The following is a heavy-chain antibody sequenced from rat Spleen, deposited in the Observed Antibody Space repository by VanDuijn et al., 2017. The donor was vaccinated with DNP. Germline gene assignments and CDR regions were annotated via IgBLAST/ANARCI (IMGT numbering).Heavy chain of an antibody. D-gene: IGHD1-12*02. V-gene: IGHV5-20*01. CDR3: TVDRDGSYGVAY. Sequence: EVQLVESGGGLVQPGRSLKLSCAASGFSFSDYYMAWVRQAPTKGLEWVASISYDSVTTYYPDSVKGRFTISRDNAKSTLYLQMDSLRAEDTATYYCTVDRDGSYGVAYWGQGTLVTVSS. J-gene: IGHJ3*01. CDR2: ISYDSVTT. CDR1: GFSFSDYY.